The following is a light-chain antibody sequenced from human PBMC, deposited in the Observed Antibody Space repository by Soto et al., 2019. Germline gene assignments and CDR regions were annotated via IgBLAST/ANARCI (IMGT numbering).Light chain of an antibody. CDR2: GAS. J-gene: IGKJ2*01. CDR1: QSVGGN. Sequence: EIVMTQSPATLSVSPGERATLSCRASQSVGGNLAWYQQKPGQAPRLLIYGASTRATGIPARFSGSGSGTEFTLTISSLQSEDFAVYYCQQCNNWPLYTFGQGTKLEIK. V-gene: IGKV3-15*01. CDR3: QQCNNWPLYT.